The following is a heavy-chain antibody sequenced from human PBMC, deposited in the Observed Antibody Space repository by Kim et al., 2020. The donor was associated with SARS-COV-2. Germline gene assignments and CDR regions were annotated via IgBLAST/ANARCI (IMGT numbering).Heavy chain of an antibody. CDR3: AKGSIAVVVPAALDY. CDR1: GFTFSSYA. V-gene: IGHV3-23*01. Sequence: GGSLRLSSAASGFTFSSYAMSWVRQAPGKGLEWVSAISGSGGSTYYADSVKGRFTISRDNSKNTLYLQMNSLRAEDTAVYYCAKGSIAVVVPAALDYWGQGTLVTVSS. J-gene: IGHJ4*02. CDR2: ISGSGGST. D-gene: IGHD2-2*01.